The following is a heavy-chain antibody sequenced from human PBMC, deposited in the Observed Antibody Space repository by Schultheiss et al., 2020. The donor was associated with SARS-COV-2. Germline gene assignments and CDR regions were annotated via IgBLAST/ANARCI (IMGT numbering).Heavy chain of an antibody. CDR1: GFTFDDYG. Sequence: GGSLRLSCAASGFTFDDYGMSWVRHAPGKGLEWVSGISWNSGSIGYADSVKGRFTISRDNSKNTLYLQMNSLRAEDTAVYYCAKDGPITIFGVVIPKGYYFDYWGQGTLVTVSS. CDR2: ISWNSGSI. J-gene: IGHJ4*02. CDR3: AKDGPITIFGVVIPKGYYFDY. V-gene: IGHV3-9*01. D-gene: IGHD3-3*01.